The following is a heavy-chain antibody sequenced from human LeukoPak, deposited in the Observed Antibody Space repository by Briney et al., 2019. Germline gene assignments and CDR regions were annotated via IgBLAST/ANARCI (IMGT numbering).Heavy chain of an antibody. J-gene: IGHJ4*02. CDR2: INPNSGGT. Sequence: ASVKVSCKASGYTFTGYYMHWVRQAPGQGLEWMGRINPNSGGTNYAQKFQGRVTMTRDTSISTAYMELSSLRSEDTAVYYCARFTYYYDSSGIGIFDYWGQGTLVTVSS. V-gene: IGHV1-2*06. D-gene: IGHD3-22*01. CDR1: GYTFTGYY. CDR3: ARFTYYYDSSGIGIFDY.